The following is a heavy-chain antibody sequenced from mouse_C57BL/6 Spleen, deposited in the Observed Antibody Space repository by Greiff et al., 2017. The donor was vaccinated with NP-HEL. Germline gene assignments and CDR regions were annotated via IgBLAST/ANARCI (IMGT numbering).Heavy chain of an antibody. CDR1: GFTFSDYG. Sequence: EVQVVESGGGLVKPGGSLKLSCAASGFTFSDYGMHWVRQAPEKGLEWVAYISSGSSTIYYADTVKGRFTISRDNAKNTLFLQMTSLRSEDTAMYYCAKPYYGSSYDYAMDYWGQGTSVTVSS. CDR2: ISSGSSTI. D-gene: IGHD1-1*01. V-gene: IGHV5-17*01. CDR3: AKPYYGSSYDYAMDY. J-gene: IGHJ4*01.